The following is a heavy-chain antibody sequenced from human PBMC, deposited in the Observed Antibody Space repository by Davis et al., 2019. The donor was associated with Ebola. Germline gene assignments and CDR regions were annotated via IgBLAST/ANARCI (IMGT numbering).Heavy chain of an antibody. CDR2: IYYSGST. CDR1: GGSISSGGYY. V-gene: IGHV4-31*03. CDR3: ARGPDVLRFLEWYLDV. Sequence: SETLSLTCTVSGGSISSGGYYWSWIRQHPGKGLEWIGYIYYSGSTYYNPSLKSRVTISVDTSKNQFSLKLSSVTAADTAVYYCARGPDVLRFLEWYLDVWGKGTTVTVSS. D-gene: IGHD3-3*01. J-gene: IGHJ6*03.